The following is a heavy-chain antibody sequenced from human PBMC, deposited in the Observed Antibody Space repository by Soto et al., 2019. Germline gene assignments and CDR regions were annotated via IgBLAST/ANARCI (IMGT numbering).Heavy chain of an antibody. V-gene: IGHV3-21*01. Sequence: EVQLVESGGGLVKPGGSLRLSCAASGFTFSSYSMNWVRQAPGKGLEWVSSISSSSSYIYYADSVKGRFTISRDNAKNSLYLQMNSLRAEDTAVYYCASLGDWSGGSCSPAYWGQGTLVTVSS. CDR3: ASLGDWSGGSCSPAY. D-gene: IGHD2-15*01. CDR1: GFTFSSYS. J-gene: IGHJ4*02. CDR2: ISSSSSYI.